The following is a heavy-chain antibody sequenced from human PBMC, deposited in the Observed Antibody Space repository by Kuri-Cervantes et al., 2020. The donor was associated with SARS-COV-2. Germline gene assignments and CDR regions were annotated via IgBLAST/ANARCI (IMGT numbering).Heavy chain of an antibody. CDR1: GFTFSSYS. V-gene: IGHV3-21*01. J-gene: IGHJ4*02. CDR2: ISSSSSYI. D-gene: IGHD1-26*01. CDR3: ARVSGSYSILYFDY. Sequence: LSLTCAASGFTFSSYSMNWVRQAPGKGLEWVSSISSSSSYIYYADSVKGRFTISRDNAKNSLYLQMNSLRAEDTAAYYCARVSGSYSILYFDYWGQGTLVTVSS.